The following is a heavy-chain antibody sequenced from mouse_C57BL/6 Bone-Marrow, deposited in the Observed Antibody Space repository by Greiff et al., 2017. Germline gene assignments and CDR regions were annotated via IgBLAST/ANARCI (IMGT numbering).Heavy chain of an antibody. CDR1: GFPFSSYA. Sequence: EVKVEESGGGLVKPGGSLKLSCAASGFPFSSYAMSWVRQTPEKRLEWVATISDGGSYTYYPDNVKGRFTISRDDAKHNLYLQMSHLKSEDTARYYCARDYYENFDYWGQGTTLTVSS. CDR3: ARDYYENFDY. D-gene: IGHD1-1*01. J-gene: IGHJ2*01. V-gene: IGHV5-4*03. CDR2: ISDGGSYT.